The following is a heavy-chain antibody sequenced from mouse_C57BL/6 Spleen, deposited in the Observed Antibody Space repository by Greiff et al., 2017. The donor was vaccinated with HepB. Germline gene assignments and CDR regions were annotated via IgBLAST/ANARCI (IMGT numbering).Heavy chain of an antibody. CDR2: ISYDGSN. J-gene: IGHJ3*01. CDR1: GYSITSGYY. V-gene: IGHV3-6*01. CDR3: AKLTGSFAY. Sequence: EVKLMESGPGLVKPSQSLTLTCSVTGYSITSGYYWNWIRQFPGNKLEWMGYISYDGSNNYNPSLKNRISITRDTSKNQFFLKLNSVTTEDTATYYCAKLTGSFAYWGQGTLVTVSA. D-gene: IGHD4-1*01.